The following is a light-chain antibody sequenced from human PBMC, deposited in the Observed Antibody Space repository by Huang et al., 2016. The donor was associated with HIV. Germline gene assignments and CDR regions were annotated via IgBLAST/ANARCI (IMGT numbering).Light chain of an antibody. CDR3: QQYDSFPFT. J-gene: IGKJ2*01. CDR1: QDIINY. CDR2: DAS. Sequence: DIRMTQSPSSLSATVGDRVTITCQASQDIINYLSWYQQKPGKAPKVLIYDASNLEAGVPSRFSGGGSGKDFTLTISSLQTEDIATYFCQQYDSFPFTFGQGTKLDIK. V-gene: IGKV1-33*01.